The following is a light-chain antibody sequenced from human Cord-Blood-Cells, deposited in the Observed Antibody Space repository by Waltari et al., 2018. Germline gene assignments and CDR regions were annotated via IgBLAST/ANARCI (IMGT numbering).Light chain of an antibody. CDR2: DAS. CDR3: QQRSNWSFT. J-gene: IGKJ3*01. Sequence: EIVLPQSPATLSLSPGESATLSCRASQSVSSYLAWYQQKPGQAPRLLIYDASNRATGIPARFSGSGSGTDFTLTISSLEPEDFAVYYCQQRSNWSFTFGPGTKVDIK. CDR1: QSVSSY. V-gene: IGKV3-11*01.